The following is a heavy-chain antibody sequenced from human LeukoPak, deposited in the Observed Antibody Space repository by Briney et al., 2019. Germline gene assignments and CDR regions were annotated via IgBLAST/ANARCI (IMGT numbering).Heavy chain of an antibody. CDR3: AKGGSYGTRTFDP. Sequence: GGSLRLSCAASGFTFSSYSMNWVRQAPGKGLEWVSSISGGGNTTYYADSLKGRFTVSRDNSKSSLYLQLTSLTAEDTAVYYCAKGGSYGTRTFDPWGQGTLVTVSS. CDR2: ISGGGNTT. J-gene: IGHJ5*02. V-gene: IGHV3-23*01. CDR1: GFTFSSYS. D-gene: IGHD1-26*01.